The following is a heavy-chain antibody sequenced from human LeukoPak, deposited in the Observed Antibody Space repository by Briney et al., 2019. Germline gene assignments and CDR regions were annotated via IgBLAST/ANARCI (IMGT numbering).Heavy chain of an antibody. J-gene: IGHJ4*02. D-gene: IGHD5-24*01. CDR3: AKSGYNRFDY. CDR1: GFTFSSSA. V-gene: IGHV3-23*01. Sequence: GGSLRLSCAAFGFTFSSSAMSWVRQAPGKGLEWVSTISGSDSSTHYADSVKGRFTISRDNSKNTLYLQMNSLRADDTAVYYCAKSGYNRFDYWGQGTLVTVSS. CDR2: ISGSDSST.